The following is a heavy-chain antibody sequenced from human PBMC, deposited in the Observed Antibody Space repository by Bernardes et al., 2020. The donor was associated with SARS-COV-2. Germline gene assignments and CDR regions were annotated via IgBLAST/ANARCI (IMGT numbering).Heavy chain of an antibody. D-gene: IGHD1-26*01. J-gene: IGHJ5*02. Sequence: GGSLRLSCAASGFTFSSYAMTWVRQAPGKGLEWVSAISGSGGSTYYADSVKGRFTISRDNSKNTLYLQMNSLRAEDTAVYYCAKMVGPTTGGGFDPWGQGTLVTVSS. CDR2: ISGSGGST. CDR1: GFTFSSYA. V-gene: IGHV3-23*01. CDR3: AKMVGPTTGGGFDP.